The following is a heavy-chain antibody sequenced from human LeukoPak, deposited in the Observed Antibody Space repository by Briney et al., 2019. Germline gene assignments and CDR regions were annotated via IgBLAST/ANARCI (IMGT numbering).Heavy chain of an antibody. V-gene: IGHV4-34*01. CDR1: GGSFSGYY. D-gene: IGHD3-22*01. CDR3: ATYDYYDSSGYGRGY. Sequence: PSETLSLTCAVYGGSFSGYYWSWIRQPPGKGLEWIGEINHSGSTNYNPSLKSRVTISVDTSKNQFSLKLSSVTAADTAVYYCATYDYYDSSGYGRGYWGQGTLVTVSS. CDR2: INHSGST. J-gene: IGHJ4*02.